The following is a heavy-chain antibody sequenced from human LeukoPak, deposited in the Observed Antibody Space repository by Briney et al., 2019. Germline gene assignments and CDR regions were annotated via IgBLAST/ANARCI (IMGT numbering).Heavy chain of an antibody. Sequence: ASVNVSCKASGYTFTGYYMHWVRQAPGQGLEWMGGIIPIFGTANYAQKLQGRVTMTTDTSTSTAYMELRSLRSDDTAVYYCARCRPGSSAVGHVCQAFDIWGQGTMVTVSS. V-gene: IGHV1-18*04. CDR3: ARCRPGSSAVGHVCQAFDI. CDR2: IIPIFGTA. J-gene: IGHJ3*02. D-gene: IGHD6-25*01. CDR1: GYTFTGYY.